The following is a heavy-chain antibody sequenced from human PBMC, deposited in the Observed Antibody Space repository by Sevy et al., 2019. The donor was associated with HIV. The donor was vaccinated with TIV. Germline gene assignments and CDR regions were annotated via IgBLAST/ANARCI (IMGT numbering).Heavy chain of an antibody. CDR1: GYTFTSYG. D-gene: IGHD2-2*01. J-gene: IGHJ6*03. V-gene: IGHV1-18*04. Sequence: ASVKVSCKASGYTFTSYGISWVRQAPGQGLEWMGRISAYNGNTNYAQKLQGRVTMTTDTSTSTAYMELRSLRSDDTAVYYCARRIVVVPAAMPAVYYYYYMDVWGKGTTVTVSS. CDR2: ISAYNGNT. CDR3: ARRIVVVPAAMPAVYYYYYMDV.